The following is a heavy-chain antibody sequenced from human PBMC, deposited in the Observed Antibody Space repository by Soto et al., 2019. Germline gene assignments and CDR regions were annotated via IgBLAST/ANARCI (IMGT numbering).Heavy chain of an antibody. D-gene: IGHD5-18*01. CDR3: ARGRESGYSYGVNFDY. Sequence: SETLSLTCTVSGGSISSGGYYWSWIRQHPGKGLEWIGYIYYSGSTYYNPSLKSRVTISVDTSKNQFSLKLSSVTAADPAVHYCARGRESGYSYGVNFDYWGQGTLVTVSS. CDR2: IYYSGST. V-gene: IGHV4-31*03. J-gene: IGHJ4*02. CDR1: GGSISSGGYY.